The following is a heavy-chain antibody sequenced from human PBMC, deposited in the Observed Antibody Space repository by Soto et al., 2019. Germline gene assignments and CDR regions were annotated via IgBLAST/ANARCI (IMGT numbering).Heavy chain of an antibody. CDR2: IYDSGST. D-gene: IGHD4-17*01. Sequence: QLQLQESGPGLVKPSETLSLTCTISGGSISTTNYYWGWIRQPPGKGLEWIGTIYDSGSTYYNPSLKSRVTISVDTPKNQFSLKLSSVTAADTAVYYCARRGDYDWYFDLWGRGTLVTVSS. V-gene: IGHV4-39*01. CDR3: ARRGDYDWYFDL. J-gene: IGHJ2*01. CDR1: GGSISTTNYY.